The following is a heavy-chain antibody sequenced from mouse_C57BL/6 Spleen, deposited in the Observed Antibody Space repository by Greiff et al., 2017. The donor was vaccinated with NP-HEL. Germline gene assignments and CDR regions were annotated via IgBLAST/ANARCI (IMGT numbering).Heavy chain of an antibody. Sequence: EVQGVESGEGLVKPGGSLKLSCAASGFTFSDYGMAWVRQAPRKGPEWVAFISNLAYSIYYADTVTGRFTISRENAKNTLYLEMSSLRSEDTAMYYCARTSTGTRWYFDVWGTGTTVTVSS. CDR3: ARTSTGTRWYFDV. D-gene: IGHD4-1*02. CDR1: GFTFSDYG. CDR2: ISNLAYSI. V-gene: IGHV5-15*01. J-gene: IGHJ1*03.